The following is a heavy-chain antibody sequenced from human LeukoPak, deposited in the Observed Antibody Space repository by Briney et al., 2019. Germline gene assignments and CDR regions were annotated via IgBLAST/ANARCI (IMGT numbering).Heavy chain of an antibody. V-gene: IGHV3-7*03. CDR1: GFTFSMYW. CDR2: INHNGNVN. Sequence: PGGSLRLSCAASGFTFSMYWMNWARQAPGKGREWVASINHNGNVNFYVDSVKGRFTISRDNAKNSLYLQMSNLRAEDTAVYFCARGGGLDVWGQGATVTVSS. CDR3: ARGGGLDV. D-gene: IGHD3-16*01. J-gene: IGHJ6*02.